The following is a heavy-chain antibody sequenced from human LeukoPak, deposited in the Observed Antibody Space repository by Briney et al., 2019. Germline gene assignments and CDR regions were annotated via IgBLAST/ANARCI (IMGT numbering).Heavy chain of an antibody. D-gene: IGHD5-12*01. CDR2: INHSGST. Sequence: SETLSLTCAVYGGSFSGYYWSWIRQPPGKGLEWIGEINHSGSTNYNPSLKSRVTISVDTSKNQFSLKLSSVTAADTAVYYCARGARTPSGYGSRTAGRANWFDPWGQGTLVTVSS. V-gene: IGHV4-34*01. CDR3: ARGARTPSGYGSRTAGRANWFDP. J-gene: IGHJ5*02. CDR1: GGSFSGYY.